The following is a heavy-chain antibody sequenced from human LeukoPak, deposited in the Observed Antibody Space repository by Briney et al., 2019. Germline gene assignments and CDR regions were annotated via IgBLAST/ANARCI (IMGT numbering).Heavy chain of an antibody. V-gene: IGHV3-23*01. CDR1: GFTFSSYA. CDR3: ARGGSPGIAAAVAPGYYYYYMDV. J-gene: IGHJ6*03. CDR2: ISGSGGST. Sequence: GGSLRLSCAASGFTFSSYAMSWVRQAPGKGLEWVSAISGSGGSTYYADSVKGRFTISRDNSKNTLYLQMNSLRAEDTAVYYCARGGSPGIAAAVAPGYYYYYMDVWGKGTTVTVSS. D-gene: IGHD6-13*01.